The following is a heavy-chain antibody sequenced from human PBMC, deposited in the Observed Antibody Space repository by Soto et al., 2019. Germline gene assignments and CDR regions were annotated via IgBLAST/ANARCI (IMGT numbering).Heavy chain of an antibody. J-gene: IGHJ6*02. D-gene: IGHD1-1*01. CDR2: IVVGSGNT. CDR3: AVSRVPHYYYYGMDV. CDR1: GFTFTSSA. V-gene: IGHV1-58*01. Sequence: SVKVSCKASGFTFTSSAVQWVRQARGQRLGWIGWIVVGSGNTNYAQKFQERVTITRDMSTSTAYMELSSLRSEDTAVYYCAVSRVPHYYYYGMDVWGQGTTVTVSS.